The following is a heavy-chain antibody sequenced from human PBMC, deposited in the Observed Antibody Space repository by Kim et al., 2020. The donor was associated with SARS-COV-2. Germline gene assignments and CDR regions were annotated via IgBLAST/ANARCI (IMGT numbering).Heavy chain of an antibody. CDR1: GFIIRTYW. CDR3: WEFPGTY. J-gene: IGHJ4*02. CDR2: IKEDGSEA. D-gene: IGHD2-8*01. Sequence: GGSLRLSCVASGFIIRTYWMTWVRQPPGKGLEWVGNIKEDGSEAYYADSVKGRFTISRDNAKNSLYLQITTRRPETPPVFNGWEFPGTYGGQGT. V-gene: IGHV3-7*01.